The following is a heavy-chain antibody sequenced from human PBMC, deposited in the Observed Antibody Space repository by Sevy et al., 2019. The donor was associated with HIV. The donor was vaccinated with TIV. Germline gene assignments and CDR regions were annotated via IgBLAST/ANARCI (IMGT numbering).Heavy chain of an antibody. D-gene: IGHD6-6*01. J-gene: IGHJ4*02. CDR2: IRYDGSNK. CDR3: AKDYARRYSSSSGDFDY. V-gene: IGHV3-30*02. CDR1: GFRFSDYG. Sequence: GGSLRLSCTASGFRFSDYGMHWVRQAPGKGLEWVTLIRYDGSNKYYADSVKGRFTISRDNSKNTLYLQMNSLRAEDTAVNYCAKDYARRYSSSSGDFDYWGQGTLVTVSS.